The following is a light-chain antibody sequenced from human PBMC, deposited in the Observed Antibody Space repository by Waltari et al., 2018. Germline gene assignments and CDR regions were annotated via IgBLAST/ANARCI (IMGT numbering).Light chain of an antibody. CDR2: GAS. CDR1: QGISSN. V-gene: IGKV3-15*01. CDR3: QQYNSFPST. Sequence: EIVMSQSPASMSASLGERATISCRASQGISSNLAWYQQKPGQAPKFLIYGASTLHTGIPSRFSGSGSATDFTLTISSLQSEDFAVYYCQQYNSFPSTFGPGTKVDIK. J-gene: IGKJ3*01.